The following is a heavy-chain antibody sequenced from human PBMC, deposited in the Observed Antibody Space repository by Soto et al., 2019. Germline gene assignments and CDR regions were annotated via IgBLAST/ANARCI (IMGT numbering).Heavy chain of an antibody. J-gene: IGHJ5*02. CDR2: ISTYNGNT. D-gene: IGHD6-6*01. CDR3: ARARISSSSFSGWFDP. CDR1: GYTFTSYG. V-gene: IGHV1-18*01. Sequence: QVPLVQSGAEVKKPGASVKVSCKASGYTFTSYGISWVRQAPGQGLEWMGWISTYNGNTNYAQKLQGRVTMTTDTSTSTAYMELRSLRSDDTAVYYCARARISSSSFSGWFDPWGQGTLVTVSS.